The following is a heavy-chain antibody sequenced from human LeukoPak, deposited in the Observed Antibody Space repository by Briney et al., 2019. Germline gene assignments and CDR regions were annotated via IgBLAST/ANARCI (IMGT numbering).Heavy chain of an antibody. V-gene: IGHV4-39*01. CDR2: IYYSGNT. D-gene: IGHD6-19*01. CDR1: GDSISSSTYY. Sequence: SETLSLTCTVSGDSISSSTYYWGWIRQPPGKGLEWIGNIYYSGNTYYNPSLKSRVTISVDTSKNQFSLKLSSVTAADTAVYYCARQHSSGWYFDIYWGQGTLVTVSS. CDR3: ARQHSSGWYFDIY. J-gene: IGHJ4*02.